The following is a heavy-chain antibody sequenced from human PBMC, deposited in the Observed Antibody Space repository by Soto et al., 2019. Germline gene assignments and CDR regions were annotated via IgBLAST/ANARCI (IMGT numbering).Heavy chain of an antibody. V-gene: IGHV3-74*01. CDR3: ARDDDYYGMDV. Sequence: GGSLRLSCAASGFTFSSYWMHWVRQAPGKGLVWVSRINSDGSSISYADSVKGRFTISRDNAKNSLYLQMNSLRAEDTAVYYCARDDDYYGMDVWGQGTTVTVSS. CDR2: INSDGSSI. CDR1: GFTFSSYW. J-gene: IGHJ6*02.